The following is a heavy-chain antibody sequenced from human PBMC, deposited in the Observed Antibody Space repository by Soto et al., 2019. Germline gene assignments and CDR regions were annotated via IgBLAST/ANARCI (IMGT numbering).Heavy chain of an antibody. CDR1: GFTFSSYG. CDR3: ARDAQDIVVVVAATGLDY. D-gene: IGHD2-15*01. Sequence: QVQLVESGGGVVQPGRSLRLSCAASGFTFSSYGMHWVRQAPGKGLEWVAVIWYDGSNKYYADSVKGRFTISRDNSKNTLYLQMNSLRAEDTAVYYCARDAQDIVVVVAATGLDYWGQGTLVTVSS. J-gene: IGHJ4*02. CDR2: IWYDGSNK. V-gene: IGHV3-33*01.